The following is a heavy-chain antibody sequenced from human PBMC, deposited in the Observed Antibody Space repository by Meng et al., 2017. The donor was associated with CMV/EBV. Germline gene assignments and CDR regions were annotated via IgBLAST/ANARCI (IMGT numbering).Heavy chain of an antibody. CDR2: IYSGGST. V-gene: IGHV3-66*01. CDR3: ASYSSGWYIQH. CDR1: GFTVSSNY. Sequence: EVQVVGAGGGLVQPGGSLGLSCAASGFTVSSNYMSWVRQAPGKGLEWVSVIYSGGSTYYADSVKGRFTISRDNSKNTLYLQMNSLRAEDTAVYYCASYSSGWYIQHWGQGTLVTVSS. D-gene: IGHD6-19*01. J-gene: IGHJ1*01.